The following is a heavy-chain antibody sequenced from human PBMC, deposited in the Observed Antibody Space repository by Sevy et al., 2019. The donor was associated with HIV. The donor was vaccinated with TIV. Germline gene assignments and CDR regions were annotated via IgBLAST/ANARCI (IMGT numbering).Heavy chain of an antibody. CDR1: GGSISSYY. D-gene: IGHD3-3*01. Sequence: SETLSLTCTVSGGSISSYYWSWIRQPPGKGLEWIGYIYYSGSTNYNPSLKSRVTISVDTSKNQFSLKLSSVTAADTAVYYCARGPRITSSAFDIWGQGTMVTVSS. V-gene: IGHV4-59*01. J-gene: IGHJ3*02. CDR3: ARGPRITSSAFDI. CDR2: IYYSGST.